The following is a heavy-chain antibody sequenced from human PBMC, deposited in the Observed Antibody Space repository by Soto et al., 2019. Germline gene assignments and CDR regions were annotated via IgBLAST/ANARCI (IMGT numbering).Heavy chain of an antibody. D-gene: IGHD4-17*01. V-gene: IGHV4-61*01. CDR1: GGSVSNKTYY. Sequence: PSETLSLTCSVSGGSVSNKTYYWSWIRQPPGKRLEWIGYVYYSGTTNYNPSLKSRVTISVDLSKNQFSLRLSSVTTADTALYYCARTTAVPNSLRSRYFFDYWGQGTLVTVSS. J-gene: IGHJ4*02. CDR3: ARTTAVPNSLRSRYFFDY. CDR2: VYYSGTT.